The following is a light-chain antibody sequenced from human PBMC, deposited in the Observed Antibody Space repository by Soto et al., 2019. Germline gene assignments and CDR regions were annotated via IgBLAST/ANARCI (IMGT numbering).Light chain of an antibody. Sequence: EIVLTQSPGTLSLSPGERATLSCRASQSFSSSYLAWYQQKPGQAPRLLIYGASSRATGIPDRFSGSGSGTDFTLTISRLEAEDFPVSYCQQYGTSITFGQGTRLEI. V-gene: IGKV3-20*01. CDR1: QSFSSSY. CDR2: GAS. CDR3: QQYGTSIT. J-gene: IGKJ5*01.